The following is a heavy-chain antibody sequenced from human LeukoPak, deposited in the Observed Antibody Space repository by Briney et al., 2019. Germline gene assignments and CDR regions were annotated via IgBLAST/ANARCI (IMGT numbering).Heavy chain of an antibody. D-gene: IGHD5-18*01. CDR3: AKNVMVKRYIDY. J-gene: IGHJ4*02. CDR1: GFILNNHA. V-gene: IGHV3-23*01. Sequence: GGSVRLSCAASGFILNNHAMTWVRQAPGKGLQWISVISGSGRTIEYEDSVEGRFTISRDNSKNTVSLQMNNLRVEDTAIYYCAKNVMVKRYIDYWGQGTPVTVSS. CDR2: ISGSGRTI.